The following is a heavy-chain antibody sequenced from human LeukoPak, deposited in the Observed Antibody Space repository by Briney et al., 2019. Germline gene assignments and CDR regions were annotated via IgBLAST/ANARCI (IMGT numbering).Heavy chain of an antibody. CDR3: ALITPTGAEYMDV. CDR1: GFTFSSYA. J-gene: IGHJ6*03. D-gene: IGHD3-22*01. Sequence: PGGSLRLSCAASGFTFSSYAMHWVRQAPGKGLEWVAVISYDGSNKYYADSVKGRFTISRDNSKNTLYLQMNSLRAEDTAVYYCALITPTGAEYMDVWGKGTTVTISS. V-gene: IGHV3-30*04. CDR2: ISYDGSNK.